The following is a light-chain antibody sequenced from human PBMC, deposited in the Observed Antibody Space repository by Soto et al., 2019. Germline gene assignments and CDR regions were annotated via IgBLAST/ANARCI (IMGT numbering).Light chain of an antibody. CDR3: YSCSISSGPRYV. V-gene: IGLV2-14*03. CDR2: DVS. CDR1: SSDIGTYNY. J-gene: IGLJ1*01. Sequence: QSALTQPASVSGSPGQSITISCTGTSSDIGTYNYVSWYQQHPGQAPKLMIYDVSNRPSGVSDRFSGSKSGNTASLTISGLQAEDEADYYCYSCSISSGPRYVFGTGTKLTVL.